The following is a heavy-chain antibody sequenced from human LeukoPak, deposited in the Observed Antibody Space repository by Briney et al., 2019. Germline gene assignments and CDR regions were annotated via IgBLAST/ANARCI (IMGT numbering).Heavy chain of an antibody. CDR1: GFTVSSNY. J-gene: IGHJ4*02. D-gene: IGHD2-21*02. V-gene: IGHV3-66*01. Sequence: GGSLRLSCAASGFTVSSNYMSWVRQAPGKWLEWVSVIYSGGSTYYADSVKGRFTISRDNSKNTLYLQMNSLRAEDTAVYYCARAVAYCGGDCPVVPPHWGQGTLVTVSS. CDR2: IYSGGST. CDR3: ARAVAYCGGDCPVVPPH.